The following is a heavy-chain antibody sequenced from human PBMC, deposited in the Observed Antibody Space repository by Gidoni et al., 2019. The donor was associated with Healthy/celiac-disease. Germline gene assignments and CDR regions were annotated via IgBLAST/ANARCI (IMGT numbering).Heavy chain of an antibody. V-gene: IGHV3-9*01. CDR2: ISWNSGSI. D-gene: IGHD3-22*01. J-gene: IGHJ4*02. CDR1: GFTFDDYA. Sequence: EVQLVESGGGLVQPGRSLRLSCAASGFTFDDYAMHWVRQAPGKGLEWVSGISWNSGSIGYADSVKGRFTISRDNAKNSLYLQMNSLRAEDTALYYCAKDKYYDSSGIPFDYWGQGTLVTVSS. CDR3: AKDKYYDSSGIPFDY.